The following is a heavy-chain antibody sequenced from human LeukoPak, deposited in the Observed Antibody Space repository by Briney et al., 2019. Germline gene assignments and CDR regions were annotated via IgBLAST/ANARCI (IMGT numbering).Heavy chain of an antibody. Sequence: ASVKVSCKASGYSFTSHYMHWVRQAPGQGLEWMGWINTNTGNPTYAQGFTGRFVFSLDTSVSTAYLQISSLKAEDTAVYYCARKSVAATPRDIVYQYYSMDVWGKGTTVTVSS. D-gene: IGHD2-15*01. CDR3: ARKSVAATPRDIVYQYYSMDV. CDR2: INTNTGNP. J-gene: IGHJ6*03. CDR1: GYSFTSHY. V-gene: IGHV7-4-1*02.